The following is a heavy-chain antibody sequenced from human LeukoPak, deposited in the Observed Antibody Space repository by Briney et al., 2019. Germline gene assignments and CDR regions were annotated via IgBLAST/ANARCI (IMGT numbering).Heavy chain of an antibody. J-gene: IGHJ4*02. CDR2: IYYSGST. CDR3: ARGDIVVVPADVYFDY. Sequence: SETLSLTCAVSGYSISSGYYWGWIRQPPGKGLEWIGYIYYSGSTNYNPSLKSRVTISVDTSKNQFSLKLSSVTAADTAVYYCARGDIVVVPADVYFDYWGQGTLVTVSS. D-gene: IGHD2-2*01. V-gene: IGHV4-61*01. CDR1: GYSISSGYY.